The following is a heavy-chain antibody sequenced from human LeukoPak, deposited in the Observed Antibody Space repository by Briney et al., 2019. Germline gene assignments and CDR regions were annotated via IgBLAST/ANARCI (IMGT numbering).Heavy chain of an antibody. D-gene: IGHD3-9*01. V-gene: IGHV3-23*01. CDR3: AKDRVLEHNYDILTGSFDY. Sequence: PGGSLRLSCAASGFTFDDYAIHWVRQAPGKGLEWVSAISGSGGSTYYADSVKGRFTISRDNSKNTLYLQMNSLRAEDTAVYYCAKDRVLEHNYDILTGSFDYWGQGTLGTVSS. CDR2: ISGSGGST. J-gene: IGHJ4*02. CDR1: GFTFDDYA.